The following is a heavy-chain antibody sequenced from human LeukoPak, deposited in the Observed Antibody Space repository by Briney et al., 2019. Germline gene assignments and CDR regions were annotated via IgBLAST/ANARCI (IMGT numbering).Heavy chain of an antibody. Sequence: SETLSLTCAVSGYSISSGYYWGWIRQPPGKGLEWIGSIYHSGSTYYSPSLKSRVTISVDTSKNQFSLKLSSVTAADTAVYYCARHRNLDTAYYMDVWGKGTTVTVSS. J-gene: IGHJ6*03. CDR1: GYSISSGYY. V-gene: IGHV4-38-2*01. CDR3: ARHRNLDTAYYMDV. D-gene: IGHD5-18*01. CDR2: IYHSGST.